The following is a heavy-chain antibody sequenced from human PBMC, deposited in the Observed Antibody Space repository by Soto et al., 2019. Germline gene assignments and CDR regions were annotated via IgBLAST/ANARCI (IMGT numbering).Heavy chain of an antibody. D-gene: IGHD6-6*01. CDR1: GYIFTDYY. J-gene: IGHJ2*01. Sequence: EVQLVQSGAEVKKPGATVKISCKVSGYIFTDYYVYWVQQAPGKGLEWMGFLDPEDGETMYAEKFQGRVTITADTSTDTSYMELSSLRSEDTAVYYCATASSIGGRLWYFDLWGRGTLVTVFS. V-gene: IGHV1-69-2*01. CDR3: ATASSIGGRLWYFDL. CDR2: LDPEDGET.